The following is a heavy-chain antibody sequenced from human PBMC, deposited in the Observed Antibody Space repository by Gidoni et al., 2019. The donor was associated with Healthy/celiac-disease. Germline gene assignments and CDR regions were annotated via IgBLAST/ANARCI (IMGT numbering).Heavy chain of an antibody. Sequence: EVQLVESGGGLVKQGRYLRLSCTASGFPVGDYAMCWFRRAPGKGLEWVGFIRSKAYCGTTEYAASVKGRFTITRDDSKSIAYLQMNSLKTEDTAVYYCTREPDDSSGYYSRRFDYWGQGTLVTVSS. CDR1: GFPVGDYA. CDR2: IRSKAYCGTT. D-gene: IGHD3-22*01. V-gene: IGHV3-49*05. CDR3: TREPDDSSGYYSRRFDY. J-gene: IGHJ4*02.